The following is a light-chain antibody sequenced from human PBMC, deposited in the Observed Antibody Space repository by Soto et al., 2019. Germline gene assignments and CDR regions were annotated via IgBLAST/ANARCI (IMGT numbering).Light chain of an antibody. CDR2: KAS. CDR3: QQFNNYPWT. V-gene: IGKV1-5*03. Sequence: DIQMTQSPSTLSASVGDRVTITCRASQSISSWLAWYQQKPGKAPNLLIFKASSLESGVPSRFSGSGSGTEFTLTISSLQPDDFATYYCQQFNNYPWTFGQGTKVDSK. J-gene: IGKJ1*01. CDR1: QSISSW.